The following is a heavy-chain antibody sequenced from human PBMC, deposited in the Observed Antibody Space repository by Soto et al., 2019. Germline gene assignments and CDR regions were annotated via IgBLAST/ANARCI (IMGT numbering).Heavy chain of an antibody. V-gene: IGHV1-46*01. CDR3: ARDGPPTTTGVGPSYTMEV. Sequence: QMQLVQSGAEVKKPGASVKVSCKASGYTFTSYQMHWVRQAPGQGLEWMGIINPSGGRITYAQRFQGRVMMTRDTSTNTVYMELRSLRADDTAVYYCARDGPPTTTGVGPSYTMEVWGQGTTVTVS. D-gene: IGHD3-3*01. CDR2: INPSGGRI. CDR1: GYTFTSYQ. J-gene: IGHJ6*02.